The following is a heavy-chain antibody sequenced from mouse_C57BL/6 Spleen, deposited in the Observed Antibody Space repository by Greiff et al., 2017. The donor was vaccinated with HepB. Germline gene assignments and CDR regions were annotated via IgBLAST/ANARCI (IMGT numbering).Heavy chain of an antibody. J-gene: IGHJ2*01. Sequence: EVQLQQSGPGMVKPSQSLSLTCTVTGYSITSGYDWHWIRHFPGNKLEWMGYISYSGSTNYNPSLKSRISITHDTTKNHFFLKLNSVTTEDTATYYCAREDSSYFDYWGQGTTLTVSS. CDR1: GYSITSGYD. CDR3: AREDSSYFDY. D-gene: IGHD1-1*01. CDR2: ISYSGST. V-gene: IGHV3-1*01.